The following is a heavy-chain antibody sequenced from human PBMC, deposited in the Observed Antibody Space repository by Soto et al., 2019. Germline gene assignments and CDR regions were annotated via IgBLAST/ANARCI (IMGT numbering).Heavy chain of an antibody. CDR1: GFSFNTAW. J-gene: IGHJ6*02. V-gene: IGHV3-15*07. CDR3: TTGIVVVIPSGMDV. CDR2: LKGKSAGGTT. Sequence: GGSLRLSCAGYGFSFNTAWLTWVRQAPGKGLEWVARLKGKSAGGTTDYAAPVTGRFTISSDDSKNTLYLQMNNLKIEDTVVYYCTTGIVVVIPSGMDVWGQGTTVTVSS. D-gene: IGHD3-22*01.